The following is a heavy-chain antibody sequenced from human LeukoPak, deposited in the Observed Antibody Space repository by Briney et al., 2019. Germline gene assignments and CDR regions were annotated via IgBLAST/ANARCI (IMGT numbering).Heavy chain of an antibody. CDR1: GFTFSSYG. Sequence: GGSLRLSCAASGFTFSSYGMSWVRQAPGKGLAWVSAISGSGGSTYYADSVKGRFTISRDNSKNTLYLQMNSLRAEDTAVYYCAKTGHPLIVVGYFDYWGQGTLVTVSS. D-gene: IGHD3-22*01. J-gene: IGHJ4*02. CDR3: AKTGHPLIVVGYFDY. CDR2: ISGSGGST. V-gene: IGHV3-23*01.